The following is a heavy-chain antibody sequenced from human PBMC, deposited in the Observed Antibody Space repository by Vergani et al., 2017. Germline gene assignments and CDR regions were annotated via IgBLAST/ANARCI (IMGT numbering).Heavy chain of an antibody. Sequence: VQLVQSGAEVKKPGTTVKISCRVSGYTFTDYYLHWVRQAPGQGLEWMGGILPLFGTPTYAQRFQGRVTITADKSTSTAYMELSSLRSEDTAVYYCASQVTGSYYYYGMDVWGQGTTVTVSS. CDR3: ASQVTGSYYYYGMDV. V-gene: IGHV1-69*13. J-gene: IGHJ6*02. D-gene: IGHD1-20*01. CDR1: GYTFTDYY. CDR2: ILPLFGTP.